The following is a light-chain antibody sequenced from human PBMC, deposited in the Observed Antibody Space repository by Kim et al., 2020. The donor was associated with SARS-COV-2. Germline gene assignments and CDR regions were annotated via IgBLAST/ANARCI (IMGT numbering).Light chain of an antibody. J-gene: IGLJ3*02. V-gene: IGLV3-21*04. CDR2: YDS. Sequence: SYELTQPPSVSVAPGKTASIACGGNNIGGKTLHWYQQKAGQAPVLVIYYDSDRPSGIPERFSGSSSGNTATLTISRVEAGDEADYYCQVWDSSGDHPVFGGGTQLTV. CDR1: NIGGKT. CDR3: QVWDSSGDHPV.